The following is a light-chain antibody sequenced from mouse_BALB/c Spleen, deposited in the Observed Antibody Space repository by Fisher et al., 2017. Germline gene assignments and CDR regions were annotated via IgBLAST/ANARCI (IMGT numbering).Light chain of an antibody. CDR3: QQRSSYPPT. CDR1: SSVSY. CDR2: GTS. Sequence: IVITQTPAIMSASPGEKVTISCSASSSVSYMYWYQQKSETSPKPWIYGTSNLASGVPARFSGSGSGTSYSLTISRMEAEDAATYYCQQRSSYPPTFGGGTKLEIK. J-gene: IGKJ2*01. V-gene: IGKV4-57*01.